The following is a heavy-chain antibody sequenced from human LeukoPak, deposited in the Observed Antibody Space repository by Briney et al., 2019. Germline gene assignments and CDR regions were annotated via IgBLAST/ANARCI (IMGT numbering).Heavy chain of an antibody. CDR2: IIPIFGTA. Sequence: SVKVSYKASGGIFSNYAISWVRQAPGQGLEWMGGIIPIFGTANYAQKFQGRVTITTDESTGTAYMELSSLRSEDTAVYYCARGPELERFDYWGQGTLVTVSS. J-gene: IGHJ4*02. D-gene: IGHD1-1*01. CDR3: ARGPELERFDY. V-gene: IGHV1-69*05. CDR1: GGIFSNYA.